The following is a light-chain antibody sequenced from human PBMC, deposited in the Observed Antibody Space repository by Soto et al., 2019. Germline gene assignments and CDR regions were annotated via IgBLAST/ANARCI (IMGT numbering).Light chain of an antibody. CDR2: GTS. V-gene: IGKV3-20*01. J-gene: IGKJ1*01. CDR1: QSVSSSY. Sequence: EIVLTQSPGTLSLSPGERATLSCRASQSVSSSYLAWYQQKPGQAPRLLFYGTSSRATGIPDRFSGSGSGTDFTLTISRLEPEDVAVYYCQQYGSSPWTFGQGTKVEIK. CDR3: QQYGSSPWT.